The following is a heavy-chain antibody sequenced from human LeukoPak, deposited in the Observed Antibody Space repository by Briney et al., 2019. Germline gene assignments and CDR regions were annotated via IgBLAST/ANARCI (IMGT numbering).Heavy chain of an antibody. J-gene: IGHJ2*01. D-gene: IGHD6-13*01. V-gene: IGHV3-30*18. CDR1: GFTFSSYG. CDR3: AKDRGIAAAGTYCYFDL. Sequence: GSLILSCAASGFTFSSYGMHWVRQAPGKGLEWVAVISYDGSNKYYADSVKGRFTISRDNSKNTLYLQMNSLRAEDTAVSYCAKDRGIAAAGTYCYFDLWGRGTLVTVSS. CDR2: ISYDGSNK.